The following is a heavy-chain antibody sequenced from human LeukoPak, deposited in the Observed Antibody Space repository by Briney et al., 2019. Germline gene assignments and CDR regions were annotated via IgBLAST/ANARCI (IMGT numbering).Heavy chain of an antibody. CDR2: TYSGGTT. CDR3: AKYGYSSSSTTIDY. V-gene: IGHV3-66*01. CDR1: GLTVTSNH. J-gene: IGHJ4*02. Sequence: GGSLRLSCAASGLTVTSNHMTWVRQAPGKGLEWVSVTYSGGTTYYADSVKGRFTSSRDNSKNTHYLQMNSLRVEDTAVYYCAKYGYSSSSTTIDYWGQGTLVTVSS. D-gene: IGHD6-6*01.